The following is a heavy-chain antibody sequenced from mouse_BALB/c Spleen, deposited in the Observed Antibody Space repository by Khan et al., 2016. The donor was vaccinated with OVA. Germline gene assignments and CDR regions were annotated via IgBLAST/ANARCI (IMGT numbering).Heavy chain of an antibody. CDR3: ARSYDGAWFAY. V-gene: IGHV1-77*01. D-gene: IGHD1-1*01. CDR2: IYPGSGRT. CDR1: GYTFTDYV. J-gene: IGHJ3*01. Sequence: QVQLKQSGPELVKPGASVKMSCKASGYTFTDYVISWVNQRTGQGLEWIGEIYPGSGRTYYNERFKDKATLTADNSSNTAYMQLSSLTSEDSAVYFCARSYDGAWFAYWGQGTLVTVSA.